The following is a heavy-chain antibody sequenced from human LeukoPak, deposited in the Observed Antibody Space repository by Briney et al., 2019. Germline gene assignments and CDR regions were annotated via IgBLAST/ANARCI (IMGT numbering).Heavy chain of an antibody. CDR2: IYYSGNT. CDR1: GGSISSYY. CDR3: ARTKPLDPFDF. V-gene: IGHV4-59*01. J-gene: IGHJ3*01. Sequence: SEALSLTCTVSGGSISSYYWSWIRQPPGKGLEWIGYIYYSGNTYYNPSLKSRVTISVDTSKNQFSLKVNSVTAADTAVYYCARTKPLDPFDFWGQGALVTVSS.